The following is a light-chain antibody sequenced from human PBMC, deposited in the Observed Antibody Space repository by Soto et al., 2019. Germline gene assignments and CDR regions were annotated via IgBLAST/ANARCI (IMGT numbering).Light chain of an antibody. Sequence: EIVLTQSPATLSLSPGERATLSCRASPSVTNFLPWYQQKPGQAPRLLIYGAFNCDTGIPSRFSGSGSGTDFTLTISSLEPEDFAVYYCQQRSNWRITFGQGTRWRL. CDR3: QQRSNWRIT. CDR1: PSVTNF. J-gene: IGKJ5*01. CDR2: GAF. V-gene: IGKV3-11*01.